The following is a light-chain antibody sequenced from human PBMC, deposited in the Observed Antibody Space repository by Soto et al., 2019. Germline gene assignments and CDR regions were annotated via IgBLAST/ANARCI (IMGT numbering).Light chain of an antibody. CDR3: MQSLQTVT. J-gene: IGKJ3*01. CDR2: LAS. CDR1: QSLLHSDGYNY. V-gene: IGKV2-28*01. Sequence: DPVMTQSPLSLPVTPGEPASISCRSSQSLLHSDGYNYLHWYLQKPGQSPQLLIFLASNRASGVPDRFSGSGSGTDFTLKISRVEAEDVGIYYCMQSLQTVTFGPGTKVDIK.